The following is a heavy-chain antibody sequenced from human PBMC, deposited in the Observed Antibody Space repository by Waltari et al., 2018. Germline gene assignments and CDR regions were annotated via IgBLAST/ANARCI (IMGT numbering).Heavy chain of an antibody. J-gene: IGHJ4*02. Sequence: QVQLVQSGAEVKKPGSSVKVSCKASGGTFSSYALSWLRQAPGQGLEWMGGIIPIFGTANYAQKFQGRVTITADESTSTAYMELSSLRSEDTAVYYCAGGRGPTMIVVVRPYYFDYWGQGTLVTVSS. CDR2: IIPIFGTA. CDR1: GGTFSSYA. CDR3: AGGRGPTMIVVVRPYYFDY. V-gene: IGHV1-69*01. D-gene: IGHD3-22*01.